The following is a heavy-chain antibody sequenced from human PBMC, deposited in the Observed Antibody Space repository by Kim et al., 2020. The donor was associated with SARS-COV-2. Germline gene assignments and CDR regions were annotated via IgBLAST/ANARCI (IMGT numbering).Heavy chain of an antibody. CDR1: GFTVSDNY. CDR2: IYSGGNT. D-gene: IGHD3-16*01. J-gene: IGHJ3*02. V-gene: IGHV3-53*01. CDR3: ATDYDGNSLRAPGGFDN. Sequence: GGSLRLSCSASGFTVSDNYMSWVRQAPGKGLEWVSVIYSGGNTYYAGSVRGRFTISRDNSKNTLYLQMNNLRAEDTAVYYCATDYDGNSLRAPGGFDNWGQGTMVTVSS.